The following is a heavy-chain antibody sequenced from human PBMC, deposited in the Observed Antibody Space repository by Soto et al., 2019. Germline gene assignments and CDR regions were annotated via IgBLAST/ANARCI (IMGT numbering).Heavy chain of an antibody. Sequence: PEVSMRLSCAPAGFTFSSYWMNWVRQAPGKGLVWVSRINSDGSTTIYADSVKGRFTISRDNAKNTLYLQMNSLRAEDTAVYYCAGVHSSNSDGFDIWGQGTMVTVSS. D-gene: IGHD2-2*01. V-gene: IGHV3-74*01. CDR3: AGVHSSNSDGFDI. J-gene: IGHJ3*02. CDR2: INSDGSTT. CDR1: GFTFSSYW.